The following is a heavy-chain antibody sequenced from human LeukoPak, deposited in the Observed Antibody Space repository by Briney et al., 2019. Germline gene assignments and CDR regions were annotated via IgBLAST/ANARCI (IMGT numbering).Heavy chain of an antibody. J-gene: IGHJ6*03. D-gene: IGHD3-22*01. CDR2: TYYRSKWYN. CDR1: GDSVSSNSAA. V-gene: IGHV6-1*01. Sequence: SQTLSLTCAISGDSVSSNSAAWNWIRQSPSRGLEWLGRTYYRSKWYNDYAVSVKSRITINPDTSKNQFSLKLSSVTAADTAMYYCARRANYYDSSGYYYYYYYMDVWGKGTTVTISS. CDR3: ARRANYYDSSGYYYYYYYMDV.